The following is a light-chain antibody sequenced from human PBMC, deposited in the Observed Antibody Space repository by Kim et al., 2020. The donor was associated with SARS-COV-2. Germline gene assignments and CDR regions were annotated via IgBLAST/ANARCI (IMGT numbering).Light chain of an antibody. V-gene: IGKV3-20*01. CDR2: GAS. CDR1: QSVSSGN. J-gene: IGKJ2*01. Sequence: LSLGQKAPLSGRASQSVSSGNLAWYQQKPGQAPRLLIYGASSRATAIPDRFSGGGSGTDFTLTISRLEPEDFAVYYCQQYAGSPYTFGQGTKLEI. CDR3: QQYAGSPYT.